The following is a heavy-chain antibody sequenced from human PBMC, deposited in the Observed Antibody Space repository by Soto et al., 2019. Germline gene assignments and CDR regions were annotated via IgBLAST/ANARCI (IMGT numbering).Heavy chain of an antibody. J-gene: IGHJ3*02. CDR3: TRHIVVVVAAKVSGAFDI. CDR2: IIPIFGTA. V-gene: IGHV1-69*12. CDR1: GGTFSSYA. Sequence: QVQLVQSGAEVKKPGSSVKVSCKASGGTFSSYAISWVRQAPGQGLEWMGGIIPIFGTANYAQKFQGRVTINADEPTSTAYMELSSLRSNDTAVYYCTRHIVVVVAAKVSGAFDIWGQGTMVTVSS. D-gene: IGHD2-15*01.